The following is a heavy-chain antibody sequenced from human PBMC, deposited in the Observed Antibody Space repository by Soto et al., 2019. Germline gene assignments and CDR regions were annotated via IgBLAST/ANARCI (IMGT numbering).Heavy chain of an antibody. CDR3: AKGFDGYGMDV. J-gene: IGHJ6*02. V-gene: IGHV3-53*05. CDR2: IYSGGRT. CDR1: GFTVSSNY. Sequence: GGSPRLSFAAPGFTVSSNYMSWVRQAPGKGLEWVSVIYSGGRTYYADSVKGRFTISRDNSKNTPYLQMNSLRAEDTAVYYCAKGFDGYGMDVWGQGTTVTVSS.